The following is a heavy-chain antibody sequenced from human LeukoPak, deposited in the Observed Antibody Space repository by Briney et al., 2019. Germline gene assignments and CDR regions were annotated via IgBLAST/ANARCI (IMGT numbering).Heavy chain of an antibody. V-gene: IGHV4-31*03. D-gene: IGHD3-22*01. CDR3: ARGHYFDSPS. Sequence: SETLSLTCTVSGGSISSAGYFWNWIRQHPGKGLEWIGYTYSNGVTYYNPSLQSRVAISIDTSKKQFYLNLSSVTAADTAVYYCARGHYFDSPSWGQGTLVTVSS. J-gene: IGHJ5*02. CDR2: TYSNGVT. CDR1: GGSISSAGYF.